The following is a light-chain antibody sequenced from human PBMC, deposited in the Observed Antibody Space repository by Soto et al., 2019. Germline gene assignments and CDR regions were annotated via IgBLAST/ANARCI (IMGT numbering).Light chain of an antibody. CDR2: DVS. CDR3: CSYAGSYTYV. Sequence: QSALTQPRSVSGSPGHSVTISCTGTSSDVGGYNYVSWYQQHPGRAPKVMIYDVSKRPSGVPDRFSGSKSGNTASLTISGLQAEDEADYYCCSYAGSYTYVFGTGTKVTVL. V-gene: IGLV2-11*01. CDR1: SSDVGGYNY. J-gene: IGLJ1*01.